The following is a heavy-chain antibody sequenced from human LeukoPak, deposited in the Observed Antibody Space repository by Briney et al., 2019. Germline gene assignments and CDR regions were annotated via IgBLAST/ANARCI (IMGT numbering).Heavy chain of an antibody. J-gene: IGHJ4*02. Sequence: GSSVKLSCKASGGTFSSYAISWVRQAPGQGLEWMGRIIPILGIANYAQMFQGRVTITADKSTSTAYMELSSLRSEDTAVYYCARGVDYWGQGTLVTVSS. V-gene: IGHV1-69*04. CDR1: GGTFSSYA. CDR2: IIPILGIA. CDR3: ARGVDY.